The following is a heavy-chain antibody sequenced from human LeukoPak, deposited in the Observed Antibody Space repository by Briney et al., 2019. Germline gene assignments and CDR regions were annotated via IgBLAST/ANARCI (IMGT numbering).Heavy chain of an antibody. CDR3: ASEGGYKGPFDY. D-gene: IGHD3-22*01. CDR2: INWDGSGT. CDR1: GFVFDDYS. J-gene: IGHJ4*02. V-gene: IGHV3-43*01. Sequence: GGSLRLSCAASGFVFDDYSMHWVRQTPGKGLEWISAINWDGSGTYYAESLKGRFTISRDNGDSTPYLQMNNLGTDDTALYYCASEGGYKGPFDYWGRGTLVTVSS.